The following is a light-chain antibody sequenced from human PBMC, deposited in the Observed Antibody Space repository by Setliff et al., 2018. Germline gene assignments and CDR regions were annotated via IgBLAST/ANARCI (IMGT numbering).Light chain of an antibody. J-gene: IGLJ3*02. CDR2: DVG. CDR1: SSDVGGYNH. Sequence: QSVLAQPASVSGSPGQSITISCTGSSSDVGGYNHVSWYQQHPGKAPKLMIYDVGKRPSGVSNRFSGSKSGNTASLTISGLQAEDEADYYCCSYAGSFNWVFGGGTKVTVL. CDR3: CSYAGSFNWV. V-gene: IGLV2-23*02.